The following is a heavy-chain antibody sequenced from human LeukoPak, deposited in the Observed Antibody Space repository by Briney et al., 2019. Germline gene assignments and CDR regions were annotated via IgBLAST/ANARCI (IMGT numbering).Heavy chain of an antibody. CDR3: ARVGRSYYYGSGSPLYYMDV. CDR1: GFTFSSYS. Sequence: GGSLRLSCAASGFTFSSYSMNWVRQAPGKGLEWVSSISSSSSYIYYADSVKGRFTISRDNAKNSLYLQMNSLRAEDTAVYYCARVGRSYYYGSGSPLYYMDVWGKGTTVTVSS. J-gene: IGHJ6*03. D-gene: IGHD3-10*01. V-gene: IGHV3-21*01. CDR2: ISSSSSYI.